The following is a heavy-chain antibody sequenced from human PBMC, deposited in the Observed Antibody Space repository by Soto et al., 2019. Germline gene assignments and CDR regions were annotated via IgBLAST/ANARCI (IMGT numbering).Heavy chain of an antibody. Sequence: QVQLVESGGGVVQPGRSLRLSCAASGFTFSSYGMHWVRQAPGKGLEWVAVISYDGSDKYYADSVKGRFTISRDNSNNTLYLQMDSLRADDTAVYYCAKGVVVATTSFQHWGQGTLVTVSS. V-gene: IGHV3-30*18. D-gene: IGHD2-15*01. CDR3: AKGVVVATTSFQH. CDR1: GFTFSSYG. CDR2: ISYDGSDK. J-gene: IGHJ1*01.